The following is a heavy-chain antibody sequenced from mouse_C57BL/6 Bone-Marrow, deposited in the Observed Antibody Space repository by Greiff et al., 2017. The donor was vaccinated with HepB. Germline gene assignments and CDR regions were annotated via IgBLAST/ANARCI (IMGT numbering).Heavy chain of an antibody. J-gene: IGHJ1*03. D-gene: IGHD2-2*01. CDR3: ARWFYWYFDV. CDR2: INPGSGGT. V-gene: IGHV1-54*01. CDR1: GYAFTNYL. Sequence: VQLQESGAELVRPGTSVKVSCKASGYAFTNYLIEWVKQRPGQGLEWIGVINPGSGGTNYNEKFKGKATLTADKSSSTAYMQLSSLTSEDSAVYFCARWFYWYFDVWGTGTTVTVSS.